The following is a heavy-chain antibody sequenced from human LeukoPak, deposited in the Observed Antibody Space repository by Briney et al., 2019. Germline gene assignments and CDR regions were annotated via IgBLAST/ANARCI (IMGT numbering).Heavy chain of an antibody. CDR3: AKASSFYDSSLHFDY. CDR2: ISWNSGSI. J-gene: IGHJ4*02. D-gene: IGHD3-22*01. Sequence: PGGSLRLSCAASGFTFSSYAMHWVRQAPGKGLEWVSGISWNSGSIGYADSVKGRFTISRDNAKNSLYLQMNSLRAEDTALYYCAKASSFYDSSLHFDYWGQGTLVTVSS. V-gene: IGHV3-9*01. CDR1: GFTFSSYA.